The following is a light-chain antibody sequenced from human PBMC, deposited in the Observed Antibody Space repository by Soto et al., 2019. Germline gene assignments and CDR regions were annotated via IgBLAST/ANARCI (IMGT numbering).Light chain of an antibody. CDR1: QSVSSSY. CDR2: GTN. Sequence: EIVLTQSPGTLSLSPGERATLSCRASQSVSSSYLAWYQQKPGQAPRLLIYGTNNRATGISDRFSGSGSGTDFTLTISRLESDDFAVYYCQQHGSSPLTFGGGTRWISN. J-gene: IGKJ4*01. V-gene: IGKV3-20*01. CDR3: QQHGSSPLT.